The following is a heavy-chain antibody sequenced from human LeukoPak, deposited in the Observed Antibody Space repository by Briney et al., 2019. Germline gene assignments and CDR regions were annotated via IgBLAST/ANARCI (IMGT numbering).Heavy chain of an antibody. Sequence: PGGSLRLSCAASGFTFSNYAMSWVRQAPGKGLEWVSGISVSGGSTYYADSVKGRFTISRDNSKNTLYLQMNSLRAEDTAVYYCAREGGYSSSWYPQPREYYYYGMDVWGQGTTVTVSS. V-gene: IGHV3-23*01. D-gene: IGHD6-13*01. CDR3: AREGGYSSSWYPQPREYYYYGMDV. CDR1: GFTFSNYA. CDR2: ISVSGGST. J-gene: IGHJ6*02.